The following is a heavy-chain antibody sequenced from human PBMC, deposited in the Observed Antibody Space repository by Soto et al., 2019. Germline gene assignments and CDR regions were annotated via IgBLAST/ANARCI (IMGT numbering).Heavy chain of an antibody. D-gene: IGHD1-1*01. CDR3: LSQRTTVPTQAYFEY. CDR2: AYYRGRS. J-gene: IGHJ4*02. CDR1: GGSVNNSSYY. V-gene: IGHV4-39*01. Sequence: SETLSLTCTVSGGSVNNSSYYWVCIRQSPGKGLELLWSAYYRGRSYSKSSVKSRVTISVDTSKNRFSLSLNSVTASHTAVYFCLSQRTTVPTQAYFEYLDPGALVTIFS.